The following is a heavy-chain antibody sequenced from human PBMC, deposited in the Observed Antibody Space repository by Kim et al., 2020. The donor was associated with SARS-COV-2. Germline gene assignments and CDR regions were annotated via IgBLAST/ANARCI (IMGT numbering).Heavy chain of an antibody. CDR2: IYYSGST. CDR1: GGSISSSSYY. V-gene: IGHV4-39*01. J-gene: IGHJ4*02. Sequence: SETLSLTCTVSGGSISSSSYYWGWIRQPPGKGLEWIGSIYYSGSTYYNPSLKSRVTISVDTSKNQFSLKLSSVTAADTAVYYCVHNLGLRPHLTRVVYDYWGQGTLVTVSS. D-gene: IGHD3-16*01. CDR3: VHNLGLRPHLTRVVYDY.